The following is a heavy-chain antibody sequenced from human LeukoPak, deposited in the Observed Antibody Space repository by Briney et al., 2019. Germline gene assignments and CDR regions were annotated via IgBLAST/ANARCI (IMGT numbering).Heavy chain of an antibody. V-gene: IGHV4-59*08. D-gene: IGHD3-3*01. Sequence: SETLSLTCTVSGGSISSYYWSWIRQPPGKGLAWIGNIYYSGSTNYNPSLKSRVTISVDTSKNQFSLKLSSVITADTAVYYYSTASVRLEWLFLFDIWGQGTMVTVSS. CDR2: IYYSGST. CDR3: STASVRLEWLFLFDI. CDR1: GGSISSYY. J-gene: IGHJ3*02.